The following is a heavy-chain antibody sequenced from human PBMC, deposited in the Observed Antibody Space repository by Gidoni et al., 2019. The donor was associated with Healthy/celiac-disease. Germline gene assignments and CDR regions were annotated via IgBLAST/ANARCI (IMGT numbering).Heavy chain of an antibody. CDR3: ARDRGDIVVVPAAFFDY. V-gene: IGHV3-48*02. D-gene: IGHD2-2*01. J-gene: IGHJ4*02. CDR2: ISSSSSTI. CDR1: GFTFSSYS. Sequence: EVQLVESGGGLVQPGGSLRLSCAASGFTFSSYSMTWVRQAPGKGLEWVSYISSSSSTIYYADSVKGRFTISRDNAKNSLYLQMNSLRDEDTAVYYCARDRGDIVVVPAAFFDYWGQGTLVTVSS.